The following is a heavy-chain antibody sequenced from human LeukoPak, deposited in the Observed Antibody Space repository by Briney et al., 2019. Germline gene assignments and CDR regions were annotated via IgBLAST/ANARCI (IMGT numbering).Heavy chain of an antibody. CDR1: GFTFGDYT. Sequence: PGGSRTLSCTAYGFTFGDYTVNWVRQAPRKVPEWVGFMLSKAYGGTTEYATSLKCRFTISRDDSKHTAYLQMNSLNTEHTAVYYCTAVGWESAWGEFYYWGQGTLVTVSS. CDR3: TAVGWESAWGEFYY. D-gene: IGHD3-16*01. J-gene: IGHJ4*02. V-gene: IGHV3-49*04. CDR2: MLSKAYGGTT.